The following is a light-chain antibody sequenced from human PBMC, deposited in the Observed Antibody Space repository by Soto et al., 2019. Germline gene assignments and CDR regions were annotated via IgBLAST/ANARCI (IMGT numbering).Light chain of an antibody. CDR2: GNS. J-gene: IGLJ1*01. CDR1: SSNIGAGYD. CDR3: QSYDSSLSAPYV. V-gene: IGLV1-40*01. Sequence: QSVLTQPPSVSGAPGQRVTISCPGSSSNIGAGYDVHWYQQLPGTAPKLLIYGNSNRPSGVPDRFSGSKSGTSASLAITGLQAEDEADYYCQSYDSSLSAPYVFGTGTKVTVL.